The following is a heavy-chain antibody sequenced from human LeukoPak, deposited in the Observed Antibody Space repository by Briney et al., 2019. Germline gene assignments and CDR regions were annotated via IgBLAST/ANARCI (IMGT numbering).Heavy chain of an antibody. J-gene: IGHJ6*03. CDR1: GGSISSYY. V-gene: IGHV4-59*01. CDR2: NYYSGRT. Sequence: SETLSLTCTVSGGSISSYYWSWIRPPPGKGLEWIGYNYYSGRTNYNPSLKSRVTISVDTSKNQFSLKVSSVTAADTAVYYCAGGYSYGVDYYYYYMDVWGKGTTVTVSS. CDR3: AGGYSYGVDYYYYYMDV. D-gene: IGHD5-18*01.